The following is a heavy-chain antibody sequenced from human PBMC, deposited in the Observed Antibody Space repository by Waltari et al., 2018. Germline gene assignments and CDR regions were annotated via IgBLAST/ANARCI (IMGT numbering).Heavy chain of an antibody. CDR1: GGSISSGGYY. CDR3: ARTAMVVTRHFDY. D-gene: IGHD5-18*01. V-gene: IGHV4-31*03. CDR2: IYYSGST. J-gene: IGHJ4*02. Sequence: QVQLQESGPGLVKPSQTLSLTCTVSGGSISSGGYYWSWIRQHPGKGLEWIGYIYYSGSTYYNPSLKSRVTISVDKSKNQFSLKLSSVTAADTAVYYCARTAMVVTRHFDYWGQGTLVTVSS.